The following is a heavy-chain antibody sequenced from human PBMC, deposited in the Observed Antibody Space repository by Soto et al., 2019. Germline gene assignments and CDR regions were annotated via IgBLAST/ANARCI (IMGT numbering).Heavy chain of an antibody. J-gene: IGHJ6*03. CDR2: IYYSGST. CDR3: ARGGCSGGSCYGGYMDV. D-gene: IGHD2-15*01. Sequence: SETLSLTCTVSGGSISSYYWSWIRRPPGKGLEWIGYIYYSGSTNYNPSLKSRVTISVDTSKNQFSLKLSSVTAADTAVYYCARGGCSGGSCYGGYMDVWGKGTTVTVSS. CDR1: GGSISSYY. V-gene: IGHV4-59*08.